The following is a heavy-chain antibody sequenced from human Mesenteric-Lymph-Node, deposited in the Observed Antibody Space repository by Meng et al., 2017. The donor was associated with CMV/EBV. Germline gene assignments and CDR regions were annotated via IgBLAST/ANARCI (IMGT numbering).Heavy chain of an antibody. CDR3: ASPFSDGMDV. CDR1: GFTFSSYE. V-gene: IGHV3-48*03. Sequence: GGSLRLSCAASGFTFSSYEMNWVRQAPGKGLEWVSYISSSGSTIYYADSVKGRFTISRDNAKNSLYLQMNSLRAEDTAVYYCASPFSDGMDVWGQGTTVTVSS. CDR2: ISSSGSTI. J-gene: IGHJ6*02.